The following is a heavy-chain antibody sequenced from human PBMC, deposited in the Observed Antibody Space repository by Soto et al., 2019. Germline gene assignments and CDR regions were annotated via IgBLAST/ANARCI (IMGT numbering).Heavy chain of an antibody. Sequence: EVQLVESGGVLVQPGGSLRLSCVASGFTFDDYWMNWVRQAPGKGLEWVAIINKDGSERYYIDSVKGRFTISRDNSKNSLFLQMESLRAEDTALYYCARDGHNTNDVDHWGQGTLVTLSS. CDR1: GFTFDDYW. J-gene: IGHJ5*02. D-gene: IGHD1-20*01. CDR2: INKDGSER. V-gene: IGHV3-7*01. CDR3: ARDGHNTNDVDH.